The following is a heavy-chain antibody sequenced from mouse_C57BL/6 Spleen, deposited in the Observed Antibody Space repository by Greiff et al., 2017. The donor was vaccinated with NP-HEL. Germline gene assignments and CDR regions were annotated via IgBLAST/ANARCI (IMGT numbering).Heavy chain of an antibody. V-gene: IGHV1-22*01. CDR2: INPNNGGT. Sequence: VQLQQSGPELVKPGASVKMSCKASGYTFTDYNMHWVKQSHGKSLEWIGYINPNNGGTSYNQKFKGKATLTVNKSSSTAYMELRSLTSEDSAVYYCARSGRSLYYAMDYWGQGTSVTVSS. D-gene: IGHD3-1*01. CDR1: GYTFTDYN. CDR3: ARSGRSLYYAMDY. J-gene: IGHJ4*01.